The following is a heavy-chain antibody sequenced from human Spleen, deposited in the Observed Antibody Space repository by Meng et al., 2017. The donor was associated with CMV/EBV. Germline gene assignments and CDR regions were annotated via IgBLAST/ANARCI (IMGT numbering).Heavy chain of an antibody. CDR1: GFTFSRYE. V-gene: IGHV3-48*03. Sequence: GGSLRLSCAASGFTFSRYEMNWVRQAPGKGLEWVSYISSNGNTIHYADSVKGRFTISRDNSKNTLYLQMNSLRLEDAAVYYCAKIRSSGSYFRLGAFDIWGQGTMVTVSS. J-gene: IGHJ3*02. CDR3: AKIRSSGSYFRLGAFDI. D-gene: IGHD1-26*01. CDR2: ISSNGNTI.